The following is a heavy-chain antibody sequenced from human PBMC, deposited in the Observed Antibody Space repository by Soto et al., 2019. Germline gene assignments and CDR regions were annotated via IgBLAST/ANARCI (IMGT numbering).Heavy chain of an antibody. V-gene: IGHV4-59*08. CDR2: IYYSGST. D-gene: IGHD3-10*01. CDR1: GGSISSYY. J-gene: IGHJ4*02. CDR3: ARHTQYYYGSGSYYYFDY. Sequence: PSETLSLTCTVSGGSISSYYWSWIRQPPGKGLEWIGYIYYSGSTNYNPSLKSRVTISVDTSKNQFSLKLSSVTAADTAVYYCARHTQYYYGSGSYYYFDYWGQGTLVTVSS.